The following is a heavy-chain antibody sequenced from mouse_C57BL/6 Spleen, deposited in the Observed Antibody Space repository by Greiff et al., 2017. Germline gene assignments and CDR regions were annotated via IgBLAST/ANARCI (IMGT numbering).Heavy chain of an antibody. CDR2: IHPNSGST. CDR1: GYTFTSYW. CDR3: ARFYYDYGGFDY. Sequence: QVQLQQPGAELVKPGASVKLSCKASGYTFTSYWMHWVKQRPGQGLEWIGMIHPNSGSTNYNEKFKSTATLTVDQSSSTAYMQLSSLTSEDSAGYYCARFYYDYGGFDYWGQGTTLTVSS. V-gene: IGHV1-64*01. J-gene: IGHJ2*01. D-gene: IGHD2-4*01.